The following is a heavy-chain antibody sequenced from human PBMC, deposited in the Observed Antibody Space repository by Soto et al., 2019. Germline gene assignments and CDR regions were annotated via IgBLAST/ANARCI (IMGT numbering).Heavy chain of an antibody. D-gene: IGHD6-19*01. CDR2: IYTSGST. J-gene: IGHJ4*02. CDR3: ARDVPPINSSGWYRVHYFDY. V-gene: IGHV4-4*07. CDR1: GGSISSYY. Sequence: PSETLSLTCTVSGGSISSYYWSWIRQPAGKGLGWIGRIYTSGSTNYNPSLKSRVTMSVDTSKNQFSLKLSSVTAADTAVYYCARDVPPINSSGWYRVHYFDYWGQGTLVTVSS.